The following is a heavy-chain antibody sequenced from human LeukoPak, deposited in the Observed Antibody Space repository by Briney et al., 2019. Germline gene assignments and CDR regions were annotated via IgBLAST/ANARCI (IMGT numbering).Heavy chain of an antibody. V-gene: IGHV3-21*01. J-gene: IGHJ6*03. CDR2: ISSSSSYI. Sequence: GGSLRLSCAASGFTFSSYSMNWVRQAPGKGLEWVSSISSSSSYIYYADSVKGRFTISRDNAKNSLYLQMNSLRAEDTAVYYCARLFGVVRYYYMDVWGKGATVTVSS. CDR1: GFTFSSYS. D-gene: IGHD3-3*01. CDR3: ARLFGVVRYYYMDV.